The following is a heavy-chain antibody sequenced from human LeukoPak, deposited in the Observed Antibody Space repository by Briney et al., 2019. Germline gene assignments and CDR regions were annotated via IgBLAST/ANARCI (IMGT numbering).Heavy chain of an antibody. J-gene: IGHJ6*03. D-gene: IGHD2/OR15-2a*01. CDR1: GGPISVDY. Sequence: SETLSLTCIVSGGPISVDYWNWIRQAPGKGLEWIGHIYYTGRTKYNPSLASRLTISIDTSKNQFSLKLSSVTAADTAVYYCARVQNIPVYYMDVWGKGTTVAISS. CDR2: IYYTGRT. V-gene: IGHV4-59*01. CDR3: ARVQNIPVYYMDV.